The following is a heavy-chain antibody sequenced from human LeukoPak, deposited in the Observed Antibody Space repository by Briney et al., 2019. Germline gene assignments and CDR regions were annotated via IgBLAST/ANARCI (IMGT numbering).Heavy chain of an antibody. J-gene: IGHJ4*02. D-gene: IGHD3-22*01. Sequence: PSETLSLTCTVSGGSISSSSYYWGWIRQPPGKGLEWVGSIYYSGSTYYNPSLKSRVTISVDTSKNQFSLKLSSVTAADTAVYYCARLTYYYDSSGPYTVDYWGQGTLVTVSS. CDR3: ARLTYYYDSSGPYTVDY. CDR1: GGSISSSSYY. CDR2: IYYSGST. V-gene: IGHV4-39*01.